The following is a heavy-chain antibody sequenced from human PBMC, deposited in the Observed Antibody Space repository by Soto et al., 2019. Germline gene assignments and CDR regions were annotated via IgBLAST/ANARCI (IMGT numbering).Heavy chain of an antibody. CDR2: IYHSGST. J-gene: IGHJ4*02. CDR1: GGSISSGGYS. Sequence: PSETLSLTCAVSGGSISSGGYSWTWIRQPPGKGLEWIGYIYHSGSTYYNPSLKGRFTISRDNAKNTLYLQMNSLRAEDTAVYYCASGGSSLNFDSWGQGTLVTVSS. D-gene: IGHD6-6*01. CDR3: ASGGSSLNFDS. V-gene: IGHV4-30-2*01.